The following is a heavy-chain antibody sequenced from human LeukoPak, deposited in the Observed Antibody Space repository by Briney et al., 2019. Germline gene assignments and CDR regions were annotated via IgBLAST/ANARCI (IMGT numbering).Heavy chain of an antibody. CDR3: TRDQMNY. J-gene: IGHJ4*02. CDR2: IFSNGDT. CDR1: EFTVSRNY. V-gene: IGHV3-53*01. Sequence: GGSLRLSCTASEFTVSRNYMLWVRQAPGKGLEWVSLIFSNGDTHYANSVKGRFTISRDTSKNTVSLQMNSLRVEDTAMYYCTRDQMNYWGQGTLVTVSS. D-gene: IGHD5-24*01.